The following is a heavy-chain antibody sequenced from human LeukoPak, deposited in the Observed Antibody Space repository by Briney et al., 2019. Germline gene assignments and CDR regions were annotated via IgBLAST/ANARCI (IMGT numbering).Heavy chain of an antibody. Sequence: SETLSLTCTVSGGSISSSSYYWGWIRQPPGKGLEWIGSIYYSGSTYYNPSLKSRVTISVDTSKNQFSLKLSSVTAADTAVYYCARGGAGQWLVRNYYYGMDVWGQGTTVTVSS. D-gene: IGHD6-19*01. V-gene: IGHV4-39*07. J-gene: IGHJ6*02. CDR2: IYYSGST. CDR1: GGSISSSSYY. CDR3: ARGGAGQWLVRNYYYGMDV.